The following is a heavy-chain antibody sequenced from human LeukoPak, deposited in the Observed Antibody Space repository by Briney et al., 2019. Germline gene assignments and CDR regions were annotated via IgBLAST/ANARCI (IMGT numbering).Heavy chain of an antibody. CDR2: INHSGST. CDR3: ARGDGCSSTSCGPSYAFDI. Sequence: SETLSLTCAVYGGSFSGYYWSWIRQPPGKGLEWIGEINHSGSTNYNPSLKSRVTISVDTSKNQFSLKLSSVTAADTAVYYCARGDGCSSTSCGPSYAFDIWGQGTMVTVSS. V-gene: IGHV4-34*01. CDR1: GGSFSGYY. J-gene: IGHJ3*02. D-gene: IGHD2-2*01.